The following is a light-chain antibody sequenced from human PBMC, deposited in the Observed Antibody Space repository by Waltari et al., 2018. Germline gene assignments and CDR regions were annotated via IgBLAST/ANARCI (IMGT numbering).Light chain of an antibody. CDR1: QGISSY. J-gene: IGKJ4*01. CDR2: AAS. CDR3: QQVNGYPLT. Sequence: DIQLTQSPSFLSASVGDRVTITCRASQGISSYLVWYQQKPGKAPKVLISAASTLQTGVPSRFSGSGSGTEFTLTISSLQPEDFATYYCQQVNGYPLTFGGGTMVEIK. V-gene: IGKV1-9*01.